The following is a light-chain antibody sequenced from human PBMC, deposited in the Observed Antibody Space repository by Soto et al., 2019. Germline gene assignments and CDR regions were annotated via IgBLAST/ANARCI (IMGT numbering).Light chain of an antibody. J-gene: IGLJ2*01. CDR3: AAWDDSLNGPYVV. Sequence: QSVLTQPPSASGTPGQRVTISCSGSSSNIGSNTVNWYQQLPGTAPKLLIYSNNQRPSGVPDRFSGSKSGTSASLAISGLQSEDEADYYCAAWDDSLNGPYVVFGGWTKVTVL. CDR1: SSNIGSNT. CDR2: SNN. V-gene: IGLV1-44*01.